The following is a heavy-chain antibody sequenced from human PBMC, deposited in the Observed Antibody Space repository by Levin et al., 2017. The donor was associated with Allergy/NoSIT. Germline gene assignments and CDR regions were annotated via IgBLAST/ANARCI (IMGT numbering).Heavy chain of an antibody. CDR3: ARAGVTEAVQVGYFQH. Sequence: GGSLRLSCAASGFTFSAYGMHWVRQAPGKGLEWVAVIWYDGSEKRYADSVKGRFTISRDNSNNMLYLQMDSLRDDDTAVYYCARAGVTEAVQVGYFQHWGQGTLVTVSP. V-gene: IGHV3-33*01. D-gene: IGHD2-8*02. CDR2: IWYDGSEK. J-gene: IGHJ1*01. CDR1: GFTFSAYG.